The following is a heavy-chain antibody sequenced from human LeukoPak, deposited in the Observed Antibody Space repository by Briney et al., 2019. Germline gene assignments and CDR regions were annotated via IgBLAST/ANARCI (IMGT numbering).Heavy chain of an antibody. CDR2: ISSSSSYI. J-gene: IGHJ4*02. D-gene: IGHD2-2*01. CDR1: GFTFSSYS. Sequence: PEGSLRLSCAASGFTFSSYSMNWVRQAPGKGLEWVSSISSSSSYIYYADSVKGRFTISRDNAKNSLYLQMNSLRAEDTAVYYCARAGGEIGSQYPYYFDYWGQGTLVTVSS. CDR3: ARAGGEIGSQYPYYFDY. V-gene: IGHV3-21*01.